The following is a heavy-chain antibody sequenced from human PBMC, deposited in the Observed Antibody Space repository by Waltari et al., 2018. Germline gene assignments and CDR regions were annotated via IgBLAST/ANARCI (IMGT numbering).Heavy chain of an antibody. CDR2: TYYRSKWYN. V-gene: IGHV6-1*01. Sequence: VQLQQSGPGLVKPSQTLSLHCPLSWDSVSRHRAASDWLRQSPSRGLEWLGRTYYRSKWYNDYAVSVKSRITINPDTSKNQFSLQLNSVTPEDTAVYYCARLNSSGWYFPHFDYWGQGTLVTVSS. J-gene: IGHJ4*02. D-gene: IGHD6-19*01. CDR3: ARLNSSGWYFPHFDY. CDR1: WDSVSRHRAA.